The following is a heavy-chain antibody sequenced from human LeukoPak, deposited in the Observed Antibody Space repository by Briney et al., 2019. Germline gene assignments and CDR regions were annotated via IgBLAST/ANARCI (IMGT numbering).Heavy chain of an antibody. J-gene: IGHJ4*02. D-gene: IGHD2-2*01. CDR2: IIPILGIT. V-gene: IGHV1-69*04. CDR3: ARDLVLSCSSTSCSVAPSAY. CDR1: VGTFTSYA. Sequence: SVTVSFTASVGTFTSYAISWVRQAPGQGREWMGRIIPILGITTYAQKFQGRVTITADKSTSTAYMELSSLRSDDTAVYYCARDLVLSCSSTSCSVAPSAYWGQGTLVTVSS.